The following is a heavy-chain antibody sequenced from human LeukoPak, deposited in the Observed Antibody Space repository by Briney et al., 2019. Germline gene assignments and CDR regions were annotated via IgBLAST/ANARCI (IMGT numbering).Heavy chain of an antibody. CDR3: AKDYRGYDFWSGYQTYNWFDP. Sequence: GGSLRLSCAASGFTVSSNYMSWVRQAPGKGLEWVSVIYSGGSTYYADSVKGRFTISRDNSKNTLYLQMNSLRAEDTAVYYCAKDYRGYDFWSGYQTYNWFDPWGQGTLVTVSS. D-gene: IGHD3-3*01. CDR1: GFTVSSNY. J-gene: IGHJ5*02. V-gene: IGHV3-66*02. CDR2: IYSGGST.